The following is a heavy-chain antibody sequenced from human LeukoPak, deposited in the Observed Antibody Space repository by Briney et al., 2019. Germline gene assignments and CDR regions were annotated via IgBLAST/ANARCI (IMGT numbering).Heavy chain of an antibody. J-gene: IGHJ4*02. CDR2: INAGNGNT. V-gene: IGHV1-3*01. D-gene: IGHD3-10*01. CDR1: GYTSTSYA. Sequence: ASVKVSCKASGYTSTSYAMHWVRQAPGQRLEWMGWINAGNGNTKYSQKFQGRVTITRDTSASTAYMELSSLRSEDTAVYYCARDPAVVPTPSLIDYWGQGTLVTVSS. CDR3: ARDPAVVPTPSLIDY.